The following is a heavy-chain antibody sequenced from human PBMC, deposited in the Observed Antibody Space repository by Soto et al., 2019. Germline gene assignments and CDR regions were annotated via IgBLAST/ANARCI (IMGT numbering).Heavy chain of an antibody. CDR3: ARVMDTAMASDY. D-gene: IGHD5-18*01. Sequence: SVKVSCKASGGTFSSYAISWVRQAPGQGLEWMGGIIPIFGTANYAQKFQGRVTITADESTSTAYMELSSLRSEDTAVYYCARVMDTAMASDYWGQGTLVTVSS. CDR2: IIPIFGTA. V-gene: IGHV1-69*13. CDR1: GGTFSSYA. J-gene: IGHJ4*02.